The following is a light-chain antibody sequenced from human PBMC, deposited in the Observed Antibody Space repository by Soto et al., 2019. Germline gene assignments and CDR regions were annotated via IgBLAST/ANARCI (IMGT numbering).Light chain of an antibody. CDR1: SSNIGSNY. CDR3: AACDDSLRGYV. Sequence: QSVLTQPPSASGTPGQRVTISCSGSSSNIGSNYVYWYQQLPGTAPKLLIYSHNQRPSGVPDRFSGSKSGTSASLAISGLRSDDEADYYCAACDDSLRGYVFGTGTKVTVL. J-gene: IGLJ1*01. CDR2: SHN. V-gene: IGLV1-47*02.